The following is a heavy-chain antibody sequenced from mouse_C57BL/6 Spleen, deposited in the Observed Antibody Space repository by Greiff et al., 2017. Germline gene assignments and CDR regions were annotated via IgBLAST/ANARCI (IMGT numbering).Heavy chain of an antibody. D-gene: IGHD1-1*01. CDR1: GYTFTSYW. J-gene: IGHJ2*01. Sequence: QVQLQQPGAELVKPGASVKVSCKASGYTFTSYWLHWVKQRPGQGLEWIGRIHPSDSDTNYNQKFKGKATLTVDKSSSTAYMQLSSLTSEDSAVYYCATTVVGRYFDYWGQGTTLTVSS. CDR3: ATTVVGRYFDY. CDR2: IHPSDSDT. V-gene: IGHV1-74*01.